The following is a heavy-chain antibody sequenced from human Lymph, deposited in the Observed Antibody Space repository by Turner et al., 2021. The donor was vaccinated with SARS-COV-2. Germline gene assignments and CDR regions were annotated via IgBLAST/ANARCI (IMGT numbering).Heavy chain of an antibody. CDR1: GFTFSTYA. D-gene: IGHD3-10*01. CDR3: ARYASGGYFDYGMDF. V-gene: IGHV3-30*04. J-gene: IGHJ6*02. CDR2: ISYDGSNR. Sequence: QVQPVASGGGVVQPGRSLLLSCAPSGFTFSTYAIYWVRPAPGKGLEEVAVISYDGSNRYYADSVKGRFTISRDKSKNTLYLQMNILRAEDAAVYYCARYASGGYFDYGMDFWGQGTTVTVSS.